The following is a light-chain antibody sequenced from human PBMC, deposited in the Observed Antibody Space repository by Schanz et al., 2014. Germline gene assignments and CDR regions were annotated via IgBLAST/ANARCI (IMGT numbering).Light chain of an antibody. CDR2: DIS. CDR1: TGTVTSGHY. Sequence: QAVVTQEPSLTVSPGGTVTLTCGSSTGTVTSGHYPYWFQQKPGQAPRTLICDISNKHSWTPARFSGDLLGGKAAVTRSGAQREDSAEGCCLFSNRGRRPALGGGTKLPVL. V-gene: IGLV7-46*01. CDR3: LFSNRGRRPA. J-gene: IGLJ2*01.